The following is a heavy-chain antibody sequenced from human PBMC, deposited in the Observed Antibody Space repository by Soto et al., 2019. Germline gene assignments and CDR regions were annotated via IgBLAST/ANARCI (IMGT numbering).Heavy chain of an antibody. J-gene: IGHJ6*02. D-gene: IGHD6-13*01. CDR2: IYYSGST. CDR3: ARIPGGSSRYSDYYYYYYGMDV. Sequence: SETLSLTCTVSGGSISSYYWSWIRQPPGKGLEWSGSIYYSGSTNYNPSLKSRVTISVDTSKNQFSLKLSSVTAADTAVYYCARIPGGSSRYSDYYYYYYGMDVWGQGTTVTVSS. V-gene: IGHV4-59*01. CDR1: GGSISSYY.